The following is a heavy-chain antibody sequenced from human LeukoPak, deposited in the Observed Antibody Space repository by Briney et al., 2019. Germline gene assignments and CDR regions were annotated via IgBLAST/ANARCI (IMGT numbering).Heavy chain of an antibody. CDR3: ARDLRHPVGGTSY. J-gene: IGHJ4*02. Sequence: TGGSLRLSCAASGFTFSSYSMNWVRQAPGKGLEWVSSISPSSNYIYYADSVKGRFTISRDNAKTSLYLQMNSLRAEDTAVYYCARDLRHPVGGTSYWGQGTLVTVSS. D-gene: IGHD4-23*01. V-gene: IGHV3-21*01. CDR1: GFTFSSYS. CDR2: ISPSSNYI.